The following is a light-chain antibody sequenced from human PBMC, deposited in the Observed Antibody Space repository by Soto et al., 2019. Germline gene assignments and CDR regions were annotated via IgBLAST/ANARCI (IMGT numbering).Light chain of an antibody. CDR2: EVN. J-gene: IGLJ1*01. Sequence: QSVLTQPASVSGSPGQSITISCTGTSSDIGSYNFFSWYQQHPDKAPKLMVYEVNNRPSGISNRFSGSKSGNTAFLTISGLQAEDEAEYFCSAYAGSDTFVVFGTGTKVTVL. V-gene: IGLV2-14*01. CDR3: SAYAGSDTFVV. CDR1: SSDIGSYNF.